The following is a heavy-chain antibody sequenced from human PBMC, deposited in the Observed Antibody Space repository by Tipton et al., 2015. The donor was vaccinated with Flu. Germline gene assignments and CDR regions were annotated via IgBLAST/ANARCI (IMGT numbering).Heavy chain of an antibody. V-gene: IGHV4-38-2*01. D-gene: IGHD1-26*01. CDR2: VYHSGST. J-gene: IGHJ5*02. CDR3: ARHSGWFDP. Sequence: TLSPTCAVSGDSLSSGYYWGWIRQPPGKGLEWIGSVYHSGSTYYNPSLKSRVTISVDTSKNQFSLKLSSVTAADTAVYYCARHSGWFDPWGQGTLVTVSS. CDR1: GDSLSSGYY.